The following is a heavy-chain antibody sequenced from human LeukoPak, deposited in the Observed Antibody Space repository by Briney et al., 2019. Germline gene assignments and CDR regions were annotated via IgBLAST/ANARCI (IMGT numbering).Heavy chain of an antibody. Sequence: GESLKISCKGSGYIFATYWINWVRQVPGKGLEWMGIIYPGDSDTTYSPSSQDQVTMSVDKSINTAYLQWTSLKASDTAMYFCTRRRDYNDHWGQGTLVTVSS. CDR2: IYPGDSDT. CDR3: TRRRDYNDH. CDR1: GYIFATYW. V-gene: IGHV5-51*01. J-gene: IGHJ5*02. D-gene: IGHD4-11*01.